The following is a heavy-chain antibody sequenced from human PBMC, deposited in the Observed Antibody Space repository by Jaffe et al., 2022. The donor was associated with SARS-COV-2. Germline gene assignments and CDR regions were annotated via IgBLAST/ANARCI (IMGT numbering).Heavy chain of an antibody. CDR1: GYSFTSYW. D-gene: IGHD2-15*01. Sequence: EVQLVQSGAEVKKPGESLKISCKGSGYSFTSYWIGWVRQMPGKGLEWMGIIYPGDSDTRYSPSFQGQVTISADKSISTAYLQWSSLKASDTAMYYCARHATPDCSGGSCYPYYYYYGMDVWGQGTTVTVSS. J-gene: IGHJ6*02. V-gene: IGHV5-51*01. CDR2: IYPGDSDT. CDR3: ARHATPDCSGGSCYPYYYYYGMDV.